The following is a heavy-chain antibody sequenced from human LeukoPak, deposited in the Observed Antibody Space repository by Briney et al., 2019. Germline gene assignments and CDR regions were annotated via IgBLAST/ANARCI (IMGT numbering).Heavy chain of an antibody. V-gene: IGHV4-61*02. CDR3: AGGVTIVRGTSKHFDY. D-gene: IGHD3-10*01. CDR1: GGSISSGGYY. CDR2: VYTSGST. J-gene: IGHJ4*02. Sequence: PSETLSLTCTVSGGSISSGGYYWNWIRQAAGKGLEWIGRVYTSGSTNYNPSLESRVTISVDTSKNQFSLNLSSVTAADTAVYYCAGGVTIVRGTSKHFDYWGQGTLVTVSS.